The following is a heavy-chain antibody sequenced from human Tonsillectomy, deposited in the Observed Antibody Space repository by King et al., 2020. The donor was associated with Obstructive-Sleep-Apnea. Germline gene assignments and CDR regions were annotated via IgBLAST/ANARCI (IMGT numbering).Heavy chain of an antibody. D-gene: IGHD2-15*01. CDR2: IYFRGST. V-gene: IGHV4-39*07. J-gene: IGHJ5*02. CDR3: ARNTHWFDP. Sequence: LQLQESGPGLVNRSETLSLTCTVSGGSISSSSYYWVWICQPPAKGLEWNGGIYFRGSTDYNPSLKSRVTLSVDTSKNQLSLKLSSVTAADTAVYYCARNTHWFDPWGQGTLVTVSS. CDR1: GGSISSSSYY.